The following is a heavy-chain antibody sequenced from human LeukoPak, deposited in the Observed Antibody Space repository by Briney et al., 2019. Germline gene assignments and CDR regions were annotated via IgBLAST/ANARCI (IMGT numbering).Heavy chain of an antibody. D-gene: IGHD2-2*01. V-gene: IGHV1-2*02. CDR3: ARETSDCSSTSCYFGPASYNWFDP. J-gene: IGHJ5*02. CDR1: GYTFTSYA. Sequence: ASVKVSCKASGYTFTSYAMNWVRQAPGQGLEWMGWINPNSGGTNYAQKFQGRVTMTRDTSISTAYMELSRLRSDDTAVYYCARETSDCSSTSCYFGPASYNWFDPWGQGTLVTVSS. CDR2: INPNSGGT.